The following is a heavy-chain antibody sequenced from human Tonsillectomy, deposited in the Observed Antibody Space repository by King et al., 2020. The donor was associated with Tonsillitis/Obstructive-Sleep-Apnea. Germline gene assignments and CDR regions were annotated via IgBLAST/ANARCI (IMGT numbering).Heavy chain of an antibody. Sequence: DVQLVESGGGLVQPGRSLRLSCAASGFTFDDYAMHWVRQAPGKGLEWVAGISWNSGNIGYADSVKGRFTISRDNAKNSLSLQMNSLRTEDTALYYCAKDIGAVEMATYDYWGQGTLVTVSS. CDR1: GFTFDDYA. CDR2: ISWNSGNI. V-gene: IGHV3-9*01. J-gene: IGHJ4*02. CDR3: AKDIGAVEMATYDY. D-gene: IGHD5-24*01.